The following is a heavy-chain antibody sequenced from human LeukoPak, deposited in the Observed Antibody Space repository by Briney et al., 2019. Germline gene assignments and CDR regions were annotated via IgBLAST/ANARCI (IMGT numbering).Heavy chain of an antibody. V-gene: IGHV4-34*01. CDR2: INHSGST. D-gene: IGHD5-24*01. J-gene: IGHJ4*02. CDR3: ASRRDGYTLLYFDY. Sequence: PSETLSLTCAVYGGSFSGYYWSWIRQPPGKGLEWIGEINHSGSTNYNPSLKSRVTISVDTSKNQFSLKLSSVTAADTAVYYCASRRDGYTLLYFDYWGQGTLVTVPS. CDR1: GGSFSGYY.